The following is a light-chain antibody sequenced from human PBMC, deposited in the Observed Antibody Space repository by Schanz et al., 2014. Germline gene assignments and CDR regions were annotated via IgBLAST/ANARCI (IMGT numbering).Light chain of an antibody. J-gene: IGLJ3*02. CDR2: SNN. CDR3: AAWDVSLNGLV. CDR1: SSNIGSNT. V-gene: IGLV1-44*01. Sequence: QSVLTQPPSASGTPGQRVTISCSGSSSNIGSNTVNWYQQLPGTAPKLLIYSNNQRPSGVPDRFSASKSGTSASLAISGLQSEDEAHYYCAAWDVSLNGLVFGGGTKLTVL.